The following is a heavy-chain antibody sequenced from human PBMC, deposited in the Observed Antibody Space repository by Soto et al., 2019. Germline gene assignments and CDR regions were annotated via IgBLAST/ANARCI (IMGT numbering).Heavy chain of an antibody. D-gene: IGHD5-12*01. CDR3: ARVLVATMWPYAFDI. CDR1: GYTFSSYG. V-gene: IGHV1-18*01. CDR2: ISAYNGNT. Sequence: ASVKVSCKASGYTFSSYGISWVRQAPGQGLEWMGWISAYNGNTNYAQKLQCRVTMTTDTSTSTAYMELRSLRSDDTAVYYCARVLVATMWPYAFDIWCQGTMVTV. J-gene: IGHJ3*02.